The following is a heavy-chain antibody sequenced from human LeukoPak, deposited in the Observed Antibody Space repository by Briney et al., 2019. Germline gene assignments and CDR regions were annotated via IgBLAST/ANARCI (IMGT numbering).Heavy chain of an antibody. CDR3: ARAPPRWAATL. V-gene: IGHV4-34*01. CDR2: INHSGST. Sequence: SETLSLTCAVYGGSFSGYYWSWIRQPPGKGLEWIGEINHSGSTNYNPSLKSRVTISVDTSKNQFSLKRSSVTAADTAVYYCARAPPRWAATLWGQGTLVTVSS. D-gene: IGHD3-16*01. J-gene: IGHJ4*02. CDR1: GGSFSGYY.